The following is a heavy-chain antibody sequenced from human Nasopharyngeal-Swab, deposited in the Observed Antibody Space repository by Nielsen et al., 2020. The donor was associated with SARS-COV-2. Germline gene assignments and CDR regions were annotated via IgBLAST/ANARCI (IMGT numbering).Heavy chain of an antibody. CDR3: ARDAPAHYGAFY. CDR2: IAHDASIE. J-gene: IGHJ4*02. D-gene: IGHD4-17*01. V-gene: IGHV3-30*03. CDR1: GFTFSRYW. Sequence: GESLKISCAASGFTFSRYWMHWVRQAPGKGLEWVAFIAHDASIEYYGDSVKGRFSISRDSSKNTLYLQMDSLRGEDTAVYYCARDAPAHYGAFYWGRGTLVTVSS.